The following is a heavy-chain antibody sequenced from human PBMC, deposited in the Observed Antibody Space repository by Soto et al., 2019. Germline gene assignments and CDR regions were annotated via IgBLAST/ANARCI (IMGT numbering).Heavy chain of an antibody. D-gene: IGHD3-3*01. Sequence: QLQLQESGPGLVKPSETLSLTCTVSGGSISSSGYYWGWIRQPPGKGLEWIGSIYYSGSTYYNPSLKSRVTISVDTSKNQFSLKLSSVTAADTALYYCARRGGEWYGGTYYYYGMDVWGQGTTVTVSS. CDR3: ARRGGEWYGGTYYYYGMDV. J-gene: IGHJ6*02. CDR2: IYYSGST. CDR1: GGSISSSGYY. V-gene: IGHV4-39*01.